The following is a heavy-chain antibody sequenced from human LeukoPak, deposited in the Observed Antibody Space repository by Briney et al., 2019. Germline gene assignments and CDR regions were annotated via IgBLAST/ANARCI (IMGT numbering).Heavy chain of an antibody. CDR1: GFTFDDYG. CDR2: INWNGGST. D-gene: IGHD6-19*01. CDR3: ARDDSGGWSFDY. V-gene: IGHV3-20*04. Sequence: PGWSLRLSCAASGFTFDDYGMSWVRQAPGKGLGWVSGINWNGGSTGYEDSVKGRFTISRDNAKNSLYLQMNSLRAEDTALYYCARDDSGGWSFDYWGQGTLVTVSS. J-gene: IGHJ4*02.